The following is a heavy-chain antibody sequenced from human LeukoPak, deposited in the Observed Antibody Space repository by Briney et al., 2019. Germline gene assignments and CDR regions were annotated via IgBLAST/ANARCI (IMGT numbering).Heavy chain of an antibody. D-gene: IGHD1-26*01. V-gene: IGHV4-39*01. CDR3: ARQTSEWGDTLGD. CDR1: GGSISSSNYY. J-gene: IGHJ4*02. Sequence: PSETLSLTCSVSGGSISSSNYYWGWIRQPPGKGLEWIGSISYSGNTYYNPSLKSRVTISVDTSKNQFSLKLSSVTAADTAVYYCARQTSEWGDTLGDWGQGTLVTVSS. CDR2: ISYSGNT.